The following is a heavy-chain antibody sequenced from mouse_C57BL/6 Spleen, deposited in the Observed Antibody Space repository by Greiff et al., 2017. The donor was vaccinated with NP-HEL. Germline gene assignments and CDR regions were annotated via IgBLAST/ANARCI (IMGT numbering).Heavy chain of an antibody. CDR2: INPGSGGT. J-gene: IGHJ2*01. D-gene: IGHD2-1*01. Sequence: VQLQQSGAELVRPGTSVKVSCKASGYAFTNYLIEWVKQRPGQGLEWIGVINPGSGGTNYNEKFKGKATLTADKSSSTAYMQLSSLTSEDSAVYFCARGYYGNYVGDYWGQGTTLTVSS. CDR1: GYAFTNYL. CDR3: ARGYYGNYVGDY. V-gene: IGHV1-54*01.